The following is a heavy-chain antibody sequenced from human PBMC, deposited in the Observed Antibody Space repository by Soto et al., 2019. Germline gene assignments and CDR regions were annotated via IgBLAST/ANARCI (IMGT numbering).Heavy chain of an antibody. D-gene: IGHD3-3*01. CDR3: AKVAKSGVVSEYFDS. Sequence: QAGGSLRLACETYGFTFANYGMGWVRQAPGKGLYWVSGISSSSRRTYYADSVRGRFTISKDNSKNTLYLQMDTLRADDTAVYYCAKVAKSGVVSEYFDSWGQGSLVTVSS. CDR2: ISSSSRRT. V-gene: IGHV3-23*01. CDR1: GFTFANYG. J-gene: IGHJ4*02.